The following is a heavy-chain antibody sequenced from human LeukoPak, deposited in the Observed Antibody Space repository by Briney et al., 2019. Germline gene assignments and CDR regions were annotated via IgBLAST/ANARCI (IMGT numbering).Heavy chain of an antibody. J-gene: IGHJ4*01. CDR2: INPNSGGT. CDR3: ARQLYSTSSPRVFAY. Sequence: ASVKVSCKASGYTFTGYYMHWVRQAPGQGLEWVGWINPNSGGTNYAQKFQGRVTMTRDVSTSTVYMELSSLRSDDTAAYYCARQLYSTSSPRVFAYWGQVTLVTVSS. D-gene: IGHD6-6*01. V-gene: IGHV1-2*02. CDR1: GYTFTGYY.